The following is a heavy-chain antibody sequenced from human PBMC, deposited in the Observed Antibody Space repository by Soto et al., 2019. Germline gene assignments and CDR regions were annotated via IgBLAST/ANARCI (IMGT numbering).Heavy chain of an antibody. CDR3: ARRIAAAASDAFDI. V-gene: IGHV1-69*02. Sequence: SVKVYCKASGGTFSSYTISLVRQAPGQGLEWMGRIIPILGIANYAQKFQGRVTITADKSTSTAYMELSSLRSEDTAVYYCARRIAAAASDAFDIWGQGTMVTVSS. J-gene: IGHJ3*02. D-gene: IGHD6-13*01. CDR2: IIPILGIA. CDR1: GGTFSSYT.